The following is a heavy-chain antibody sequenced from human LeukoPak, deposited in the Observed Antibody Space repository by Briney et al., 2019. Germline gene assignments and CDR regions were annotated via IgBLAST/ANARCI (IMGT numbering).Heavy chain of an antibody. CDR3: AKGEYHYHYYMDV. J-gene: IGHJ6*03. Sequence: GGSLRLSCAASGFTFSSYGMHWVRQAPGKGLEWVAFIRYDGSNKYYADSVKGRFVISRDNSKNTLYLQVSSLTAEDTAVYYCAKGEYHYHYYMDVWGKGTTVTVSS. CDR2: IRYDGSNK. V-gene: IGHV3-30*02. CDR1: GFTFSSYG.